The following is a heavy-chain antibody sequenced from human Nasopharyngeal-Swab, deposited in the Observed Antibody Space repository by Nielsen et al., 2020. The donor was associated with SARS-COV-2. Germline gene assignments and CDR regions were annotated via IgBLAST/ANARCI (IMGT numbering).Heavy chain of an antibody. D-gene: IGHD5-24*01. J-gene: IGHJ5*02. V-gene: IGHV3-7*03. Sequence: GGSLRLSCAASGFTFSNFAMSWVRQAPGRGLEWLAHTKEDGTVTHYVDSVRGRFTVSRDNAKNSLFLQMNSLRAEDTAVYFCAREGRDGAVSSWGQGTLVTVSS. CDR1: GFTFSNFA. CDR2: TKEDGTVT. CDR3: AREGRDGAVSS.